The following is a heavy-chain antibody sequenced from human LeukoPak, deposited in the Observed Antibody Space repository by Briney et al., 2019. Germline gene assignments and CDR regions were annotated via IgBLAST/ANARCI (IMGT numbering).Heavy chain of an antibody. CDR3: ARDKDYGDYEFQYYYYYGMDV. D-gene: IGHD4-17*01. CDR2: IRGSGGST. CDR1: GLTFSSYA. Sequence: GGSLRLSCAASGLTFSSYAMSWVRQAPGKGLEWVSAIRGSGGSTYYADSVKGRFTISRDNSKNTLYLQMNSLRAEDTAVYYCARDKDYGDYEFQYYYYYGMDVWGQGTTVTVSS. J-gene: IGHJ6*02. V-gene: IGHV3-23*01.